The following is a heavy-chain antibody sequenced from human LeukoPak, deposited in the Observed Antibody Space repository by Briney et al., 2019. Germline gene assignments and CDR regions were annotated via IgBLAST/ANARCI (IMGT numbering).Heavy chain of an antibody. Sequence: SETLSLTCSVSVVSMNGYYWSWLRQSAGNRLEWIGHVDSSGNTNYNPSLESRVTISVDTSKNQFSLKLSSVTAADTAVYYCARLNSWIQLWTYYFDYWGQGTLVTVSS. J-gene: IGHJ4*02. V-gene: IGHV4-4*07. CDR1: VVSMNGYY. D-gene: IGHD5-18*01. CDR3: ARLNSWIQLWTYYFDY. CDR2: VDSSGNT.